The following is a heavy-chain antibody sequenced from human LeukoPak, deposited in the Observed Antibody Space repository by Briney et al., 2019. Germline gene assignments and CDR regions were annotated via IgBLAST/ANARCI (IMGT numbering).Heavy chain of an antibody. CDR3: AKVPPSGSGSF. CDR1: GFTFSSYG. D-gene: IGHD3-10*01. Sequence: GGTLRLSCAASGFTFSSYGMNWVRQAPGKGLEWVSGITGRGESTYYADSVKGRFTISRDNSKNTLYLQMNSLRAEDTAVYYCAKVPPSGSGSFWGQGTLVTVSS. J-gene: IGHJ4*02. CDR2: ITGRGEST. V-gene: IGHV3-23*01.